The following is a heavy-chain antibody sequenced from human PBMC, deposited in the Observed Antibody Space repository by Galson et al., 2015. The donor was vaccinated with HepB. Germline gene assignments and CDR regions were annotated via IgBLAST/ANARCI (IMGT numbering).Heavy chain of an antibody. J-gene: IGHJ6*02. V-gene: IGHV3-30-3*01. CDR3: ARGSVPAALYYYYYYGMDV. Sequence: SLRLSCAASGFTFSSYAMHWVRQAPGKGLEWVAVISYDGSNKYYADSVKGRFTISRDNSKNTLYLQMNSLRAEDTAVYYCARGSVPAALYYYYYYGMDVWGQGTTVTVSS. CDR2: ISYDGSNK. D-gene: IGHD2-2*01. CDR1: GFTFSSYA.